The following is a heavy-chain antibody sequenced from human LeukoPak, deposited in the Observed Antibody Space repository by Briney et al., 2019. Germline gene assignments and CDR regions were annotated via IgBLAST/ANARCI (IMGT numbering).Heavy chain of an antibody. J-gene: IGHJ4*02. CDR2: IYSGGST. Sequence: GGSLRLSCAASGFTVSSNYMSWVRQAPGKGLEWVSVIYSGGSTYYADSVKGRFTISRDSSKNTLYLQMNSLRAEDTAVYYCAREAPYYYDSSGYFDYWGQGTLVTVPS. V-gene: IGHV3-53*01. CDR3: AREAPYYYDSSGYFDY. D-gene: IGHD3-22*01. CDR1: GFTVSSNY.